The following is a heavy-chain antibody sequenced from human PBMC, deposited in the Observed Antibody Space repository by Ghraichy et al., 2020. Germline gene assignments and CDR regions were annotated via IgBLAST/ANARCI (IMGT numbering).Heavy chain of an antibody. D-gene: IGHD3-10*01. V-gene: IGHV3-53*01. J-gene: IGHJ3*02. CDR3: ARGIRLWFGEPDAFDI. CDR2: IYSGGST. CDR1: GFTVSSNY. Sequence: GGSLRLSCAASGFTVSSNYMSWVRQAPGKGLEWVSVIYSGGSTYYADSVKGRFTISRDNSKNTLYLQMNSLRAEDTAVYYCARGIRLWFGEPDAFDIWGQGTMVTVSS.